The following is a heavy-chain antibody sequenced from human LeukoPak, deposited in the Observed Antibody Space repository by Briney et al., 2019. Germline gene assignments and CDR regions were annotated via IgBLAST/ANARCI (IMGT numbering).Heavy chain of an antibody. J-gene: IGHJ3*02. D-gene: IGHD2-21*01. Sequence: PGGSLRLSCTASGFIFSNFPMNWVRQAPGRGLEWVSSISSVSTYIFYGDSARGRFTISRDNSKNTLYLQMNSLRAEDTAVYYCARDPHCGGDCYRNAFDIWGQGTMVTVSS. CDR3: ARDPHCGGDCYRNAFDI. CDR2: ISSVSTYI. V-gene: IGHV3-21*01. CDR1: GFIFSNFP.